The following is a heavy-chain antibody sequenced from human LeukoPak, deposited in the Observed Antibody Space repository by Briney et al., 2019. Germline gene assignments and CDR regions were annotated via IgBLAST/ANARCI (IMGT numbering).Heavy chain of an antibody. CDR3: EKGSAIVVVNDAFDI. J-gene: IGHJ3*02. V-gene: IGHV3-23*01. D-gene: IGHD2-15*01. Sequence: GGSLRLSCAASGFTFSSYAMSWVRQAPGKGLEWVSAISGSGGSTYYAESVRSRFTISRDNFKNTLYLQINQLRAEKTAVYYCEKGSAIVVVNDAFDIWGQGTMVTVSS. CDR1: GFTFSSYA. CDR2: ISGSGGST.